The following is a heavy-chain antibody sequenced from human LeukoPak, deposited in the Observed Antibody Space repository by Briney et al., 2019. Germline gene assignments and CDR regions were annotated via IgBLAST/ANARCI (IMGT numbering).Heavy chain of an antibody. D-gene: IGHD3-22*01. Sequence: ASVKVSCKASGYTFTSYGISWVRQAPGQGPEWMGWISAYNGNTNYAQKLQGRVTMTTDTSTSTAYMELRSLRSDDTAVYYCARVLHYYDSSGYDFDYWGQGTLVTVSS. CDR3: ARVLHYYDSSGYDFDY. V-gene: IGHV1-18*01. J-gene: IGHJ4*02. CDR1: GYTFTSYG. CDR2: ISAYNGNT.